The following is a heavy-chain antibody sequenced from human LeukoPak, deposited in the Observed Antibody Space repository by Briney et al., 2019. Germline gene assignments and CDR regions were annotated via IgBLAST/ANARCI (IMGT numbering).Heavy chain of an antibody. CDR2: IYYSGST. J-gene: IGHJ4*02. V-gene: IGHV4-59*01. Sequence: SETLSLTCTVSGGSISSYYWSWIRQPPGKGLEWIGYIYYSGSTNYNPSLKSRVTISVDTSKNQFSLKPSSVTAADTAVYYCASYSLSSSFHYWGQGTLVTVSS. CDR3: ASYSLSSSFHY. D-gene: IGHD6-13*01. CDR1: GGSISSYY.